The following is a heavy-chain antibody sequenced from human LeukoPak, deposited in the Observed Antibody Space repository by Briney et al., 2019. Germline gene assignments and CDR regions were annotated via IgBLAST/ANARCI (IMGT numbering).Heavy chain of an antibody. J-gene: IGHJ4*02. D-gene: IGHD1-26*01. Sequence: GGSLRLSCAASGFTFSSYAMSWVRQAPGKGLEWVSAISGSGGSTYHADSVKGRFTISRDNSKNTLYLQMNSLRAEDTAVYYCAKSEWELTDFDYWGQGTLVTVSS. CDR2: ISGSGGST. CDR1: GFTFSSYA. CDR3: AKSEWELTDFDY. V-gene: IGHV3-23*01.